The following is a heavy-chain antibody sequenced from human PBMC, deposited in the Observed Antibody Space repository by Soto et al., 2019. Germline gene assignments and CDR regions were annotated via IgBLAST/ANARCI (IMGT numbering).Heavy chain of an antibody. J-gene: IGHJ6*02. V-gene: IGHV3-30-3*01. CDR2: ISYDGSNK. Sequence: GSLRLSCAASGFTFSSYAMHWVRQAPGKGLEWVAVISYDGSNKYYADSVKGRFTISRDNSKNALYLQMNSLRAEDTAVYYCARDLVVVVPAAIKGSYDYYYGMDVWGQGTTVTVSS. CDR3: ARDLVVVVPAAIKGSYDYYYGMDV. CDR1: GFTFSSYA. D-gene: IGHD2-2*02.